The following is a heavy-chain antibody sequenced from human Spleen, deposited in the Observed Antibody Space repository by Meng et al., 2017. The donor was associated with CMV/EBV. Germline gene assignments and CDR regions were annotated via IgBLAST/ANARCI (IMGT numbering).Heavy chain of an antibody. Sequence: SAFTQYGISWVRQAPGRGLEWMGWISLYNGDAKYAQKLQGRLTMTTDTSTSTAYMELRGLRSDDTAVYYCARGYYDTLTGDTYNFDYWGPGTLVTVSS. J-gene: IGHJ4*02. CDR2: ISLYNGDA. CDR3: ARGYYDTLTGDTYNFDY. CDR1: SAFTQYG. D-gene: IGHD3-9*01. V-gene: IGHV1-18*01.